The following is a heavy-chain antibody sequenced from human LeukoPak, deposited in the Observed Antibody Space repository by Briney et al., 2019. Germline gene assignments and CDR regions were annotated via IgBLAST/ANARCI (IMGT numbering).Heavy chain of an antibody. V-gene: IGHV3-9*01. CDR2: ISWNSGSI. J-gene: IGHJ6*02. Sequence: GGSLRLSCAASGFTFDDYAMHWVRQAPGKGLEWVSGISWNSGSIGYADSVKGRFTISRDNAKNSLYLQMNSLRAEDTAVYYCARDTDGMDVWGQGTTVTVS. CDR3: ARDTDGMDV. CDR1: GFTFDDYA.